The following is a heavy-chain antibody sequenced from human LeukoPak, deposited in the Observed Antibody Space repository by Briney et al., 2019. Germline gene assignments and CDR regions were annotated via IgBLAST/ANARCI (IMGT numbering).Heavy chain of an antibody. V-gene: IGHV4-59*08. J-gene: IGHJ6*02. D-gene: IGHD4-23*01. CDR1: GGSISSYY. CDR2: IYYSGST. CDR3: ARHLGYGGNPHAYYYYGMDV. Sequence: SETLSLTCTVSGGSISSYYWSWIRQPPGKGLEWIGYIYYSGSTNYNPSLKSRVTISVDTSKNQFSLKLSSVTAADTDVYYCARHLGYGGNPHAYYYYGMDVWGQGTTVTVSS.